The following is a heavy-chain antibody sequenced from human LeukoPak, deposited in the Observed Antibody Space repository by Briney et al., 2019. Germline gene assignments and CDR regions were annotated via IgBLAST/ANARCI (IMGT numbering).Heavy chain of an antibody. Sequence: GGSLRLSCAASGFTFSNAWMSWVRQGPGKGLEWVANIKQDGSEKYYIDSVKGRFTISRDNAKNSVYLQMNRLRAEDTAVYYCARVRREMKRSLGRTTEYSYYYYMDVWGKGTTVTVSS. CDR1: GFTFSNAW. CDR2: IKQDGSEK. CDR3: ARVRREMKRSLGRTTEYSYYYYMDV. J-gene: IGHJ6*03. V-gene: IGHV3-7*01. D-gene: IGHD1/OR15-1a*01.